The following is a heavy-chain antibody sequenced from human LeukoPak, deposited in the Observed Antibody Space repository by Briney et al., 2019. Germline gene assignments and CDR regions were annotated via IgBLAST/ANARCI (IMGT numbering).Heavy chain of an antibody. CDR2: IRYDGSNK. CDR3: AKVRRISSSLDY. V-gene: IGHV3-30*02. CDR1: GFTFSSYG. Sequence: GSLRLSCAASGFTFSSYGMHWVRQAPGKGLEWVAFIRYDGSNKYYADSVKGRFTISRDNSKNTLYLQMNSLRAEDTAVYYCAKVRRISSSLDYWGQGTLVTVSS. J-gene: IGHJ4*02. D-gene: IGHD2-2*01.